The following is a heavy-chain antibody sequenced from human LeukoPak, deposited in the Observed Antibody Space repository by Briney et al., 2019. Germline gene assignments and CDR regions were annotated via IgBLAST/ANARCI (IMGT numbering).Heavy chain of an antibody. V-gene: IGHV4-59*01. J-gene: IGHJ4*02. Sequence: PSETLSLTCTVSGGSISSYYWSWIRQPPGKGLEWIGYIYYSGSTNYNPSLKSRVTISVDTSKNQFSLKLSSVTAADTAVYYCARGDSSGYYFVYWGQGTLVTVSS. D-gene: IGHD3-22*01. CDR3: ARGDSSGYYFVY. CDR2: IYYSGST. CDR1: GGSISSYY.